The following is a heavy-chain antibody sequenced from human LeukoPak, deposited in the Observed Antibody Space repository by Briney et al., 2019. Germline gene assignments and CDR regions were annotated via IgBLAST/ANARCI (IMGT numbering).Heavy chain of an antibody. CDR1: GYTFTSYG. V-gene: IGHV1-18*01. J-gene: IGHJ4*02. CDR2: ISAYNGNT. Sequence: GASVKVSCKASGYTFTSYGISWVRQAPGQGLEWMGWISAYNGNTNYAQKLQGRVTMTTDTSTSTAYMELRSLRSDDTAEYHCARDGRNWDPSIELDYWGQGTLVTVSS. D-gene: IGHD7-27*01. CDR3: ARDGRNWDPSIELDY.